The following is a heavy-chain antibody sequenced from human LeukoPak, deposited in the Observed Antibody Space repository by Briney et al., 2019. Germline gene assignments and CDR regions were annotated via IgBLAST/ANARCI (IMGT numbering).Heavy chain of an antibody. CDR1: GYTFTGYY. J-gene: IGHJ4*02. V-gene: IGHV1-2*02. D-gene: IGHD2-15*01. CDR2: INPNSGGT. Sequence: VASVKVSFKASGYTFTGYYMHWVRQAPGQGLEWMGWINPNSGGTNYAQKFQGRDTMTRDTSISTAYLEMSRLRSDDTAVYYCARRYCGGGSCYFTFDYWGQGTLVTVSS. CDR3: ARRYCGGGSCYFTFDY.